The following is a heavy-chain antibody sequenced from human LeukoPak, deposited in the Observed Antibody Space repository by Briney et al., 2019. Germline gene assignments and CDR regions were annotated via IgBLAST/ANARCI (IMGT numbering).Heavy chain of an antibody. J-gene: IGHJ4*02. D-gene: IGHD5-24*01. CDR3: AKSGYNRFDY. V-gene: IGHV3-23*01. Sequence: GGSLRLSCAASGFSFSDYNMNWVRQAPGKGLEWVSAISGSGGSTYYADSVKGRFTISRDNSKNTLYLQMNSLRAEDTAVYYCAKSGYNRFDYWGQGTLVTVSS. CDR1: GFSFSDYN. CDR2: ISGSGGST.